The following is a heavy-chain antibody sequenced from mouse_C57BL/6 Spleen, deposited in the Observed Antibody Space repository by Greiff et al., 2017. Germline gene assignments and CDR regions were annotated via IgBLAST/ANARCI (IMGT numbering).Heavy chain of an antibody. CDR3: AGNHCDY. CDR1: GYTFTDYY. J-gene: IGHJ2*01. V-gene: IGHV1-76*01. CDR2: IYPGRGNT. Sequence: VQLQQSGAELVRPGASVKLSCKASGYTFTDYYINWVKQRPGQGLEWIARIYPGRGNTYYNEKFKGKDTLTAEKSSSTAYMQLSSLTSEDSAVSFSAGNHCDYWGQGTTLTVFS.